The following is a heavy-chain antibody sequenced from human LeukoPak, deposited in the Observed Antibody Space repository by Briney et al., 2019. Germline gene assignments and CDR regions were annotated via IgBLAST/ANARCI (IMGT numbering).Heavy chain of an antibody. J-gene: IGHJ6*02. CDR2: IYSGGST. CDR3: ARDSGLRTYGMDV. CDR1: GFTVGSNY. D-gene: IGHD4-17*01. Sequence: GGSLRLSCAASGFTVGSNYMSWVRQAPGKGLEWVSVIYSGGSTYYADSVKGRFTISRDNSKNTLYLQMNSLRAEDTAVYYCARDSGLRTYGMDVWGQGTTVTVSS. V-gene: IGHV3-53*01.